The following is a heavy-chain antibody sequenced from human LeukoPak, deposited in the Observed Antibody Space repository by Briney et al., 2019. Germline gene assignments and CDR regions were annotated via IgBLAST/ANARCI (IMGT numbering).Heavy chain of an antibody. V-gene: IGHV4-39*02. CDR1: GGSISSSSYY. J-gene: IGHJ3*02. D-gene: IGHD3-10*01. CDR2: VFYSGST. CDR3: ARLSSGIIDI. Sequence: SETLSLTCTVSGGSISSSSYYWGWIRQPPGKGLEWIRSVFYSGSTYYNPSLKSRVAVSVDTSNNHFSLKLSSVTAADTAVYHCARLSSGIIDIWSQGTMVTVSS.